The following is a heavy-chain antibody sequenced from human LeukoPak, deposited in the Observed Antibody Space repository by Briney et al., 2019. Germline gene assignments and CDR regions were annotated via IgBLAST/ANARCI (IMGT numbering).Heavy chain of an antibody. Sequence: GGSLRLSCAASGFTFNSHWMHWVRQAPGKGLVWVSRINGDGSSTTYADSVRGRFTISRDDAKNTLYLEMNSLRAEDTAVYYCAREWHDAFDIWGQGTMVTVSP. V-gene: IGHV3-74*01. J-gene: IGHJ3*02. CDR2: INGDGSST. CDR1: GFTFNSHW. D-gene: IGHD5-24*01. CDR3: AREWHDAFDI.